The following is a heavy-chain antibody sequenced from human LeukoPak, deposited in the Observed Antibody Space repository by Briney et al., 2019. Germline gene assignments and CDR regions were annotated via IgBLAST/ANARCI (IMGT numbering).Heavy chain of an antibody. V-gene: IGHV3-30*03. CDR1: GFTFSNYG. J-gene: IGHJ4*02. Sequence: GGSLRLSCAASGFTFSNYGMHWVRQAPGKGLEWVAVISYDGSNKYYADSVKGRFTISRDNSKNTLYLQMNSLRAEDTAVYYCARSPGVERGFDYWGQGTLVTVSS. CDR2: ISYDGSNK. D-gene: IGHD1-1*01. CDR3: ARSPGVERGFDY.